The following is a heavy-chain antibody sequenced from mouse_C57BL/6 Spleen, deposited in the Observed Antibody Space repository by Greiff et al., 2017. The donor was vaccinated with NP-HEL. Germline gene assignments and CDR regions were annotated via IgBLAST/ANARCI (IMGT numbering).Heavy chain of an antibody. CDR2: IYPGDGDT. V-gene: IGHV1-82*01. Sequence: VQLQQSGPELVKPGASVKISCKASGYAFSSSWMNWVKQRPGKGLEWIGRIYPGDGDTNYNGKFKGKATLTADKSSSTAYMQLSSLTSEDSAVYFCARAPRQLRPSWFAYWGQGTLVTVSA. D-gene: IGHD3-2*02. J-gene: IGHJ3*01. CDR3: ARAPRQLRPSWFAY. CDR1: GYAFSSSW.